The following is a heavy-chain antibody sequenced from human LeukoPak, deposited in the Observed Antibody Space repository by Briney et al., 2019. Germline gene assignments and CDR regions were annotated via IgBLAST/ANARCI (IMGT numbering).Heavy chain of an antibody. D-gene: IGHD2-21*02. CDR2: ISSSSSYI. J-gene: IGHJ4*02. V-gene: IGHV3-21*01. Sequence: GGSLRLSCAASGFTFSSYTMNWVRQAPGKGLEWVSSISSSSSYIYYADSVKGRFTISRDNAKNSLYLQMNSLRAEDTAVYYCARDHIRGDSYVDYWGQGTLVTVSS. CDR3: ARDHIRGDSYVDY. CDR1: GFTFSSYT.